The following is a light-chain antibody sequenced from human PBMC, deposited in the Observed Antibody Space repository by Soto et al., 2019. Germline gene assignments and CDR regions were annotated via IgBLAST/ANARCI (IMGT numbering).Light chain of an antibody. CDR2: EVT. CDR1: SSDVGGYNF. CDR3: APYPGSGVL. Sequence: QSALTQPPSASGSPGQSVTISCTGTSSDVGGYNFVSWYQQHPGKAPKLIIYEVTKRPSGVPGRLSGSRSGNTASLTVSGLQAEDEADYYCAPYPGSGVLFGGGTKLTVL. J-gene: IGLJ2*01. V-gene: IGLV2-8*01.